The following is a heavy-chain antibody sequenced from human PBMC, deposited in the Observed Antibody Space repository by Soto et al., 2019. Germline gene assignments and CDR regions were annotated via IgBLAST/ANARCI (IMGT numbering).Heavy chain of an antibody. J-gene: IGHJ4*02. Sequence: QVQLVQSGAEVKKPGASVKVSCKASGYTFTSYGISWVRQAPGQGLEWMGWISAYNGNTNYAQKLQGRVTMTTDTSTSTAYMELRSLRYDDTTVYYCARENYYGSESYYTHLPPFDYWSQGTLVTVSS. V-gene: IGHV1-18*01. CDR1: GYTFTSYG. CDR3: ARENYYGSESYYTHLPPFDY. D-gene: IGHD3-10*01. CDR2: ISAYNGNT.